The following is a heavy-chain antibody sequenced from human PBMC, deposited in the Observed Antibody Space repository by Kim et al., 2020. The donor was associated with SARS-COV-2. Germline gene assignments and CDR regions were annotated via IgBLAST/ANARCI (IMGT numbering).Heavy chain of an antibody. Sequence: GGSLRLSCAASGFTFSSYSMNWVRQAPGKGLEWVSSISSSSSYIYYADSVKGRFTISRDNAKNSLYLQMNSLRAEDMAVYYCARDMLGPGGGCHYWGQGTLVTVSS. CDR3: ARDMLGPGGGCHY. J-gene: IGHJ4*02. D-gene: IGHD2-15*01. CDR2: ISSSSSYI. CDR1: GFTFSSYS. V-gene: IGHV3-21*01.